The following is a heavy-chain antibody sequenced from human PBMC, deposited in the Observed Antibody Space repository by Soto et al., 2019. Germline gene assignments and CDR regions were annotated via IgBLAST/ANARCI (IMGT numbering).Heavy chain of an antibody. CDR1: GYSYTSYW. J-gene: IGHJ4*02. Sequence: GASLKISCKGSGYSYTSYWMGWVRQKTGKGLEWMGIIYPGDSDTRYSPSFQGQVTISADKSISTAYLQWSSLKASDTALYFCARHPFTYDSVWFFDYWGQGTLVTVSS. CDR3: ARHPFTYDSVWFFDY. V-gene: IGHV5-51*01. CDR2: IYPGDSDT. D-gene: IGHD5-12*01.